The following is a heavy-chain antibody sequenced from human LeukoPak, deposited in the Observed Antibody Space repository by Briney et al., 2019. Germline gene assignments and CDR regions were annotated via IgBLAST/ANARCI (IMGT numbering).Heavy chain of an antibody. CDR3: ARVFRNRYCYDSSGYYPFGY. V-gene: IGHV1-8*01. Sequence: ASVKVSCKASGYTFTSYDINWVRQATGQGLEWMGWMNPNSGNTGYAQKFQGRVTMTRNTSISTAYMELSSLRSEDTAVYYCARVFRNRYCYDSSGYYPFGYWGQGTLVTVSS. CDR2: MNPNSGNT. J-gene: IGHJ4*02. D-gene: IGHD3-22*01. CDR1: GYTFTSYD.